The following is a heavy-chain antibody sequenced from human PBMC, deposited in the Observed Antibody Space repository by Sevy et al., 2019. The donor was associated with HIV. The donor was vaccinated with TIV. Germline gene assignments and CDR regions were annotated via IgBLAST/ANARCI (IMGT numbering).Heavy chain of an antibody. Sequence: SETLSLTCTVSGGSITSLYWNWIRQPPGKGLEWFANIYYNGHINYNPSLKSRFTLSLDTSKNQFSLRLSFVTAADTAMYYCAGENAWGRGYSWGQGTLVTVSS. CDR2: IYYNGHI. CDR3: AGENAWGRGYS. CDR1: GGSITSLY. D-gene: IGHD1-26*01. J-gene: IGHJ4*02. V-gene: IGHV4-59*08.